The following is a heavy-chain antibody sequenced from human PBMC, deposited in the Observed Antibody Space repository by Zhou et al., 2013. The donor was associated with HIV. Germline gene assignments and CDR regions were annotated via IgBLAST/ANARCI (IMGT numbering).Heavy chain of an antibody. CDR2: FDPDDGGA. V-gene: IGHV1-24*01. D-gene: IGHD1-26*01. CDR3: VRDCGLGGSRDY. Sequence: QVYLVQSGPEVKKPGASVKVSCKVSGYTVTGLAIHWVRQAPGKGLEWVGRFDPDDGGAIYPPKFQGRVVVTEDTTTDTAYMEMKNLISDDTAVYFCVRDCGLGGSRDYWGQGTLVTVSS. J-gene: IGHJ4*02. CDR1: GYTVTGLA.